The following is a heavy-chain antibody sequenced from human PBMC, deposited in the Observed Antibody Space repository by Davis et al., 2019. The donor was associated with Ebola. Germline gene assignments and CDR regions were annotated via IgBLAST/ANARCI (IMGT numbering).Heavy chain of an antibody. Sequence: ASVKVSCKTSGYTFTTYDINWVRQATGQGLEWVGWMNPNNGIAGYAQNFRGRVTMTRDTSISKAYMELSSLRSDDTAVYYCARGVQGDIRRGMDVWGQGTTVTVSS. CDR2: MNPNNGIA. D-gene: IGHD3-10*01. CDR3: ARGVQGDIRRGMDV. V-gene: IGHV1-8*01. CDR1: GYTFTTYD. J-gene: IGHJ6*02.